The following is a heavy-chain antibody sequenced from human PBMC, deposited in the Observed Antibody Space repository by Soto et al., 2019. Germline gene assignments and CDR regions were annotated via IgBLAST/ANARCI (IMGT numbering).Heavy chain of an antibody. CDR3: ARTRSFTLGFYYDGMDV. CDR1: GYSFASYW. V-gene: IGHV5-51*01. CDR2: IYPRDSDT. J-gene: IGHJ6*02. D-gene: IGHD6-6*01. Sequence: GGSLKISCQGSGYSFASYWIGWVRQMAGKDLEGMGIIYPRDSDTGYSPSFQGQVTISADKSLRTAYLQWTSLKASDTALYYCARTRSFTLGFYYDGMDVWGQGTTVTVSS.